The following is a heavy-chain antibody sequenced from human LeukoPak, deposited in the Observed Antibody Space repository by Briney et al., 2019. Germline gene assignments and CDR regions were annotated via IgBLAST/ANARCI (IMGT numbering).Heavy chain of an antibody. CDR1: GLTFNTYA. Sequence: GGSLRLSCVASGLTFNTYAMSWLRQAPGKGLEWVSAISPSGDRAYYADSLRGRLTISRDNSRNTLNLHIDRLRVEDTAMYSCATELWGGRHLRAEFWGHGTLVTVSS. D-gene: IGHD1-14*01. J-gene: IGHJ4*01. CDR3: ATELWGGRHLRAEF. CDR2: ISPSGDRA. V-gene: IGHV3-23*01.